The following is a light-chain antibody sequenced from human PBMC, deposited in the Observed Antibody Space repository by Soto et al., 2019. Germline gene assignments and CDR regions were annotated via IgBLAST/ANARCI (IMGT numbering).Light chain of an antibody. J-gene: IGKJ1*01. V-gene: IGKV1-5*01. CDR2: EAT. CDR3: QQYSTYWT. CDR1: QSISTW. Sequence: DIQMTQSPSTLSASVGDRVTITCRASQSISTWLAWYQQKPGKAPKLLIFEATTLETWVPSRFSGSGSGTDFTLTITSLQPDELATYYCQQYSTYWTFGQGTKVEVK.